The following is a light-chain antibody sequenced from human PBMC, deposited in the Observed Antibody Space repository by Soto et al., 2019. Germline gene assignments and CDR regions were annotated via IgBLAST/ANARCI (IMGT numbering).Light chain of an antibody. CDR1: EKVASNY. Sequence: IVLTQSPGTRSLSPGERATLSCRASEKVASNYLAWYQQKPGQAPRLLIFDASSRATDIPDRFSGSGSGTDFTLIISRLEPEDFAVYHCQQYAISPWTFGQGTKVEVK. CDR3: QQYAISPWT. J-gene: IGKJ1*01. V-gene: IGKV3-20*01. CDR2: DAS.